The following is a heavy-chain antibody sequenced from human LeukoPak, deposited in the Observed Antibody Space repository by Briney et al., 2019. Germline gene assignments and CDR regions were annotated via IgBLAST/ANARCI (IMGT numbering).Heavy chain of an antibody. CDR2: INPNSGGT. Sequence: GASVKVSCKASGYTFTGYYMHWVRQAPGQGLEWMGWINPNSGGTNYAQKFQGRVTMTRDTSISTAHMELSRLRSDDTAVYYCARDYGDYAGLWFDPWGQGTLVTVSS. V-gene: IGHV1-2*02. J-gene: IGHJ5*02. D-gene: IGHD4-17*01. CDR1: GYTFTGYY. CDR3: ARDYGDYAGLWFDP.